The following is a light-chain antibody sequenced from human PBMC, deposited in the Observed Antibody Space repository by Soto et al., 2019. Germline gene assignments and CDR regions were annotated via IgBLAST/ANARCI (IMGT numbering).Light chain of an antibody. V-gene: IGLV2-8*01. J-gene: IGLJ1*01. Sequence: QSALTQPPSASGSPGQSVTISCTGTSSDVGGYNYVSWYQQHPGKAPKLMIYEVSTRPSGVPARFSGSKSGNTASLTVSGLQAEDEAEDYCRSYAGSNNRFFGTGTKLTVL. CDR2: EVS. CDR3: RSYAGSNNRF. CDR1: SSDVGGYNY.